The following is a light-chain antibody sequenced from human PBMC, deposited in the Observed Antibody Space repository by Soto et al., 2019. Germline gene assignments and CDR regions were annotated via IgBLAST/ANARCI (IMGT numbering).Light chain of an antibody. V-gene: IGKV3-20*01. CDR1: QSVGSSY. CDR2: AS. J-gene: IGKJ4*01. CDR3: QQYGSSPLT. Sequence: EIVLTQSPGTLSLSPGERATLSCRASQSVGSSYLAWYQQKPGEAPRLLIYASTRATGIPDRFSGSGSGTDFTLTISRLEPEDFAVYYCQQYGSSPLTFGGGTKVEIK.